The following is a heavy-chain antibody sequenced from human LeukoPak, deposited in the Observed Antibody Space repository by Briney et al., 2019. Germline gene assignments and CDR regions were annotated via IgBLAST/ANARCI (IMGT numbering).Heavy chain of an antibody. Sequence: PSETLSLTCTVSGGSISSYYWSWIRQPAGKGLEWIGRIYTSGSTNYNPSLKSRVTMSVDTSKNQFSLKLSSVTAADTAVYYCARERYDILTGYEVSWFDPWGQGTLVTVPS. D-gene: IGHD3-9*01. CDR3: ARERYDILTGYEVSWFDP. CDR1: GGSISSYY. V-gene: IGHV4-4*07. J-gene: IGHJ5*02. CDR2: IYTSGST.